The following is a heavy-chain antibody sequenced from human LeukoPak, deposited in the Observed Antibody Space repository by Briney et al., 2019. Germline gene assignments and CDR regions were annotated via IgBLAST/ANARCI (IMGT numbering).Heavy chain of an antibody. D-gene: IGHD1-26*01. CDR2: ISCYNGNT. CDR3: ARESGVGATLEAGY. V-gene: IGHV1-18*01. J-gene: IGHJ4*02. CDR1: GYNFTNSG. Sequence: GASVKVSCKASGYNFTNSGISWVRQAPGQGLEWMGWISCYNGNTNYAQKLQGRVTMTTDTSTSTAYMELRSLRSDDTAVYYCARESGVGATLEAGYWGQGTLVTVSS.